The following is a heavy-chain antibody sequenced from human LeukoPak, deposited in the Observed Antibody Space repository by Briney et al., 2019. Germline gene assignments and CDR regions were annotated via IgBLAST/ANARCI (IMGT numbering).Heavy chain of an antibody. CDR3: ARSWALLFDRLYFDY. D-gene: IGHD2-21*02. Sequence: ASVKVSCKASGGTFSSYAISWVRQAPGQGLEWMGGIIPIFGTANYAQKFQGRVTITTDESTSTAYMELSSLRSEDTAVYYCARSWALLFDRLYFDYWGQGTLVTVSS. CDR2: IIPIFGTA. V-gene: IGHV1-69*05. J-gene: IGHJ4*02. CDR1: GGTFSSYA.